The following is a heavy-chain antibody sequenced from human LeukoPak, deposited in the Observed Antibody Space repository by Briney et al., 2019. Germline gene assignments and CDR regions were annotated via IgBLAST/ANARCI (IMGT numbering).Heavy chain of an antibody. V-gene: IGHV3-13*01. J-gene: IGHJ2*01. CDR1: GFTFSSYD. Sequence: GGSLRLSCAASGFTFSSYDMHWVRHATGKGLEWVSAIGTAGDTYYPGSVKGRFTISRENAKNSLYLQMNSLRAGDTAVYYCARGAYSSSWYNWYFDLWGRGTLVTVSS. CDR3: ARGAYSSSWYNWYFDL. CDR2: IGTAGDT. D-gene: IGHD6-13*01.